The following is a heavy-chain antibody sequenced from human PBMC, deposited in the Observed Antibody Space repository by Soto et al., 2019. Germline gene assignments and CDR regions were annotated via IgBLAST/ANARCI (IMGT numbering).Heavy chain of an antibody. CDR3: ARRRDY. CDR1: GFTFSTYS. CDR2: ISSSSSTI. V-gene: IGHV3-48*02. J-gene: IGHJ4*02. Sequence: GGSLRLSCAASGFTFSTYSMNWVRQAPGKGLEWVSYISSSSSTIFYADSVKGRFTISRDNAKNSLYRQMNSLRDEDTAVYYCARRRDYWGQGTLVTVSS.